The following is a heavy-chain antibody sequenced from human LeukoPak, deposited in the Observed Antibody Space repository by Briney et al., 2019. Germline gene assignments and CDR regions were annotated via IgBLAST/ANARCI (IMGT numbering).Heavy chain of an antibody. CDR1: GSTFSDYY. V-gene: IGHV3-11*01. CDR2: ISSSDSTP. CDR3: ARAQRRTEDFDY. Sequence: GGSLRLSCAASGSTFSDYYMSWIRQAPGKGLEWISYISSSDSTPYYADSVKGRFTISRDNAKNSLYLQMNSLRAEDTAVYYCARAQRRTEDFDYWGQGTLVTVSS. J-gene: IGHJ4*02.